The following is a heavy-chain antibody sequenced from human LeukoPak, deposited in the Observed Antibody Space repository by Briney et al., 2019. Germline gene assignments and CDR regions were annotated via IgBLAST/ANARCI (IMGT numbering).Heavy chain of an antibody. CDR3: ARDSLYDSSGYYGSNDAFDI. CDR2: INPSGGST. Sequence: ASVKVSCKASGYTFTSYYMHWVRQAPGQGLEWMGIINPSGGSTSYAQKFQGRVTMTTDTSTSTAYMELRSLRSDDTAVYYCARDSLYDSSGYYGSNDAFDIWGQGTMVTVSS. CDR1: GYTFTSYY. D-gene: IGHD3-22*01. V-gene: IGHV1-46*01. J-gene: IGHJ3*02.